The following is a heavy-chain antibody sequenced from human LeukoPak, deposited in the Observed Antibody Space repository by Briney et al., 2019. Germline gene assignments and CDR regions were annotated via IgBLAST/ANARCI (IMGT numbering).Heavy chain of an antibody. CDR2: ISSSSSYI. CDR1: GFTFSSYS. D-gene: IGHD6-13*01. Sequence: GGSLRLSCAASGFTFSSYSMNWVRQAPGKWLEWVSSISSSSSYIYYADSVKGRFTISRDNAKNSPYLQMNSLRAEDTAVYYCARDRDSSSSGWFDPWGQGTLVTVSS. CDR3: ARDRDSSSSGWFDP. J-gene: IGHJ5*02. V-gene: IGHV3-21*01.